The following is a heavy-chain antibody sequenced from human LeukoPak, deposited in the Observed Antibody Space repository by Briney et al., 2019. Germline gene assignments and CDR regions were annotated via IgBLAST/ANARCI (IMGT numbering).Heavy chain of an antibody. Sequence: GGSLRLSCAASGFTFSSYAMSWVRQAPGKGLEWVSAISGSGGSTYYADSVKGRFTISRDNSKNTLYLQMNSLRAEDTAVYYCAKDEYQTHIVVVTAAAFDIWGQGTMVTVSS. CDR2: ISGSGGST. CDR1: GFTFSSYA. V-gene: IGHV3-23*01. D-gene: IGHD2-21*02. J-gene: IGHJ3*02. CDR3: AKDEYQTHIVVVTAAAFDI.